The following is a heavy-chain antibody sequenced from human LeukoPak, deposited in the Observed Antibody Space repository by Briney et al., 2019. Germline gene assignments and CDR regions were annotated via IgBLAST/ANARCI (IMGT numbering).Heavy chain of an antibody. CDR1: GGSISSYY. Sequence: TSETLSHTCTVSGGSISSYYWSWIRQPPGKGLEWIGYIYYSGSTNYNPSLKSRVTISVDTSKNQFSLKLSSVTAADTAVYYCARASSWYLGVDYWGQGTLVTVSS. CDR3: ARASSWYLGVDY. V-gene: IGHV4-59*01. J-gene: IGHJ4*02. D-gene: IGHD6-13*01. CDR2: IYYSGST.